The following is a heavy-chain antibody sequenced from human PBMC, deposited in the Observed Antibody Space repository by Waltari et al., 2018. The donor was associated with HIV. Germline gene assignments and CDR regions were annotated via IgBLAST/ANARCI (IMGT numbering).Heavy chain of an antibody. CDR2: IYPGDSDT. CDR3: ARRIAAQGYYYYYGMDV. D-gene: IGHD6-6*01. V-gene: IGHV5-51*01. J-gene: IGHJ6*02. Sequence: EVQLVQSGAEVKKPGESLKISCKGSGYSFTSYWIGWVRQMPGKGLEWMGIIYPGDSDTRYSPSFQGQVTSSADKSISTAYLQWSSLKASDTAMYYCARRIAAQGYYYYYGMDVWGQGTTVTVSS. CDR1: GYSFTSYW.